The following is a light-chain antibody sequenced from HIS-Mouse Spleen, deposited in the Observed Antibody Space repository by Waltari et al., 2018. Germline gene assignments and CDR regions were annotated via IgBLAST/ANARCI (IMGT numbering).Light chain of an antibody. V-gene: IGLV2-8*01. J-gene: IGLJ2*01. CDR2: EVS. CDR3: SSYAGSNNWV. CDR1: SSDVGGYNY. Sequence: QSALTQPPSASGSPGQSVTISCTGTSSDVGGYNYVSWYHQHPGKAPKLMIYEVSKRPSGVPDLFSVSKSGNTASLTVSGLQAEDEADYYCSSYAGSNNWVFGGGTKLTVL.